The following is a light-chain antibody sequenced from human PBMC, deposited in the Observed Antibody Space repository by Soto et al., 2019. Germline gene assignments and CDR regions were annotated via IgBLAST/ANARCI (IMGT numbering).Light chain of an antibody. CDR3: QQYGSSPTWT. CDR2: GAS. V-gene: IGKV3-20*01. CDR1: QRVSSSY. Sequence: EIVLTQSPGTLSLSPGERATLSCRASQRVSSSYLAWYQQKPGQAPRLLVYGASSRATGIPDRFSGSGSGTDFTLPISRLEPQDFAVYYCQQYGSSPTWTFGQGTKGEIK. J-gene: IGKJ1*01.